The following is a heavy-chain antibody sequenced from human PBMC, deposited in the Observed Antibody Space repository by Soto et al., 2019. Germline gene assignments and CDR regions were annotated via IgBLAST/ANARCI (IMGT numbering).Heavy chain of an antibody. V-gene: IGHV1-2*02. CDR2: INPNSGGT. CDR1: GYTFTGYY. J-gene: IGHJ5*02. D-gene: IGHD2-15*01. Sequence: GASVKVSCKASGYTFTGYYMHWARQAPGQGLEWMGWINPNSGGTNYAQKLQGRVTMTRDTSISTAYMELSRLRSDDTAVYYRARVPSSGGSRFAAGFDPWGQGTLVTVSS. CDR3: ARVPSSGGSRFAAGFDP.